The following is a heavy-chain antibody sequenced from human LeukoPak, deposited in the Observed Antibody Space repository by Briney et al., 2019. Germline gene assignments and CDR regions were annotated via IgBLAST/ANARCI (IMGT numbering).Heavy chain of an antibody. CDR1: GYTFTGYY. CDR3: ASPADCSGGSCYTSPTLDY. CDR2: INPNSGGT. V-gene: IGHV1-2*02. Sequence: ASVKVSCKASGYTFTGYYMHWVRQAPGQGLEWMGWINPNSGGTSYAQKFQGRVTMTRDTSISTAYMELSRLRSDDTAVYYCASPADCSGGSCYTSPTLDYWGQGTLVTVSS. J-gene: IGHJ4*02. D-gene: IGHD2-15*01.